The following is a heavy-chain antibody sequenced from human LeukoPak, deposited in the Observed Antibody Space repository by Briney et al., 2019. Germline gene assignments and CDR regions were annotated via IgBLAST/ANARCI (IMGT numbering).Heavy chain of an antibody. CDR2: INPNSGGT. CDR1: GYTFTGYY. D-gene: IGHD3-22*01. Sequence: ASVKVSCKASGYTFTGYYMHWVRQAPGQGLEWMGWINPNSGGTNYAQKFQGRVTMTRATSISTAYMELSRLRSDDTAVYYCARSDSSGYVLFDYWGQGTLVTVSS. CDR3: ARSDSSGYVLFDY. V-gene: IGHV1-2*02. J-gene: IGHJ4*02.